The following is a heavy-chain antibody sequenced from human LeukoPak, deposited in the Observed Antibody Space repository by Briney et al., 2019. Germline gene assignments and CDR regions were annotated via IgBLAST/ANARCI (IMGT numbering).Heavy chain of an antibody. J-gene: IGHJ4*02. CDR2: IRSDGSNK. D-gene: IGHD2-15*01. CDR3: AKDRRPYCSGGSCYSGFDY. Sequence: GGSLRLSCAASGFTFSSYGMHWVRQAPGKGLEWVAFIRSDGSNKYYADSVKGRFTISRDNSKNTLYLQMNSLRAEDTAVYYCAKDRRPYCSGGSCYSGFDYWGQGTLVTVSS. V-gene: IGHV3-30*02. CDR1: GFTFSSYG.